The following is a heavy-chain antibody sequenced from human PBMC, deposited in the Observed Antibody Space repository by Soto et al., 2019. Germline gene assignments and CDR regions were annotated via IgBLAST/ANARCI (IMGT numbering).Heavy chain of an antibody. CDR1: GGTFSRYS. D-gene: IGHD2-2*01. V-gene: IGHV1-69*08. CDR3: AREDRDRETGLVPAAIGGMDV. CDR2: IIPIFGIA. J-gene: IGHJ6*02. Sequence: QVQLVQSGAEVKKPGSSVKVSCKASGGTFSRYSITWVRQAPGHGLEWIGRIIPIFGIASYAQKFQGRVTMTADESTSTAYMELSRLRSDDTAVYYCAREDRDRETGLVPAAIGGMDVWGQGTTVTVSS.